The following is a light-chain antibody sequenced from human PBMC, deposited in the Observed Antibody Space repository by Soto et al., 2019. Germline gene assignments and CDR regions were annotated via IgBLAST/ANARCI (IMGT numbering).Light chain of an antibody. CDR3: SSYTSSRTHVV. CDR2: DVS. V-gene: IGLV2-14*03. Sequence: QSALTQPASVSGSPGQSITISCTGTSADVGGYNFVSWYLHHPGKAPKLMIYDVSNRPSGVSNRFSGSKSANTASLTISGLQAEDEADYYCSSYTSSRTHVVFGGGTKLTVL. CDR1: SADVGGYNF. J-gene: IGLJ2*01.